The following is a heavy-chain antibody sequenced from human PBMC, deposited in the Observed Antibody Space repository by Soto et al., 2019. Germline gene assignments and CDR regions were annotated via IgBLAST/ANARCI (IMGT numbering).Heavy chain of an antibody. CDR1: GFTLSSYA. CDR2: ISGSGGST. Sequence: PGGSRRRSCAASGFTLSSYAMSWVRQAPGKGLEWVSAISGSGGSTYSADSVKGRFTISRDNSKNSLYQQMNRLRAEATAVYYCAKAGRRRLGIGVWGKETTV. J-gene: IGHJ6*01. D-gene: IGHD2-21*01. V-gene: IGHV3-23*01. CDR3: AKAGRRRLGIGV.